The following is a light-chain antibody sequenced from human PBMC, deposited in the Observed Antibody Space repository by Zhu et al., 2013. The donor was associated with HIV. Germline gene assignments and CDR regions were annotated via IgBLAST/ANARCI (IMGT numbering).Light chain of an antibody. Sequence: VLTQPPSVSAAAGQKVTISCSGGNSNIGNNFVAWYQKFPGTAPKVVIXDNDKRPSGTPDRFSGSRSGTSATLAISGLQVGDEADYFCATWDSTLTAGVFGGGTRVTVL. V-gene: IGLV1-51*01. CDR2: DND. CDR1: NSNIGNNF. J-gene: IGLJ2*01. CDR3: ATWDSTLTAGV.